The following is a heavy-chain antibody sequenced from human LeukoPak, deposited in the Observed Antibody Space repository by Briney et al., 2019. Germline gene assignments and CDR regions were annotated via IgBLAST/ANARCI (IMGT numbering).Heavy chain of an antibody. CDR1: GFSLSTSGMC. D-gene: IGHD2-2*01. Sequence: SGPTLVNPTQTLTLTCSFSGFSLSTSGMCVSWIRQPPGKALEWLARIDWDDDKYYSTSLKTRLTISEGTSKNQVVLTMTNMDPVDTATYYCARIYRYCSTTSCYVPDYWGQGTLVTVSS. CDR2: IDWDDDK. V-gene: IGHV2-70*11. J-gene: IGHJ4*02. CDR3: ARIYRYCSTTSCYVPDY.